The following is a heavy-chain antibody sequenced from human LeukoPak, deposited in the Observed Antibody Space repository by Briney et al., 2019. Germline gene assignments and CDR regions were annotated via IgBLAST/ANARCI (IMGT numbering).Heavy chain of an antibody. CDR1: GGSISSYY. J-gene: IGHJ4*02. D-gene: IGHD6-13*01. V-gene: IGHV4-59*01. CDR2: IYYSGST. CDR3: ARERAAAFDY. Sequence: SETLSLTCTVSGGSISSYYWSWIRQPPGKGLEWIGYIYYSGSTNYNPSLKSRVTISVDTSKNQFSLKLSSVTAADTAVYYCARERAAAFDYWGQGTLVTVSS.